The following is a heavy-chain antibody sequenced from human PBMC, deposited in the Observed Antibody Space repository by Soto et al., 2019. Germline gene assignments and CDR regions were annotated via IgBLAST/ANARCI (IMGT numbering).Heavy chain of an antibody. CDR2: IYYSGST. CDR1: GGSISSAGYY. CDR3: ARDLHDFWSGGYMDV. Sequence: SETLSLTCTVSGGSISSAGYYWSLIRQHPGKGLEWIGYIYYSGSTYYNPSLKSRVTISVDTSKNQFSLRLSSVTAADTAVYYCARDLHDFWSGGYMDVWGKGTTVTVSS. D-gene: IGHD3-3*01. V-gene: IGHV4-31*03. J-gene: IGHJ6*03.